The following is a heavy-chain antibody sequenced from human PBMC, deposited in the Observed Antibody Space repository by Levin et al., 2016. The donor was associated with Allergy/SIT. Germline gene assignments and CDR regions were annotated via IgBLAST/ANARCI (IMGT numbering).Heavy chain of an antibody. CDR1: GFTFSSYG. CDR3: ARDMGTPIAAAGDHYYYYYGMDV. V-gene: IGHV3-33*01. Sequence: GGSLRLSCAASGFTFSSYGMHWVRQAPGKGLEWVAVIWYDGSNKYYADSVKGRFTISRDNSKNTLYLQMNSLRAEDTAVYYCARDMGTPIAAAGDHYYYYYGMDVWGQGTTVTVSS. D-gene: IGHD6-13*01. CDR2: IWYDGSNK. J-gene: IGHJ6*02.